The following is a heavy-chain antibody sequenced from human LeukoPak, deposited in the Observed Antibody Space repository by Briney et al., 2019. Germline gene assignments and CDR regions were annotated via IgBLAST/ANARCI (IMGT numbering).Heavy chain of an antibody. CDR1: GYTFTNYG. J-gene: IGHJ3*02. CDR3: ARVWGSAFDI. V-gene: IGHV1-18*01. D-gene: IGHD7-27*01. Sequence: ASVKVSCKASGYTFTNYGISWVRQAPGQGLEWMGWVSTFNGNTIYAQTLQGRVTMTRDTSTSTVYMELSSLRSEDTAVYYCARVWGSAFDIWGQGTMVTVSS. CDR2: VSTFNGNT.